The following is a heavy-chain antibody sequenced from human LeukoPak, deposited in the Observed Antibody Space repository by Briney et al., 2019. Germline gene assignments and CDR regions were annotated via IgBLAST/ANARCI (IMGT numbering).Heavy chain of an antibody. J-gene: IGHJ6*03. D-gene: IGHD1-26*01. Sequence: SETLSLTCTVSGGSISSSSYYWGWIRQPPGKGLEWIGEINHSGSTNYNPSLKSRVTISVDTSKNQFSLKLSSVTAADTAVYYCARAPRSKGGNYYYYMDVWGKGTTVTVSS. CDR2: INHSGST. CDR1: GGSISSSSYY. CDR3: ARAPRSKGGNYYYYMDV. V-gene: IGHV4-39*07.